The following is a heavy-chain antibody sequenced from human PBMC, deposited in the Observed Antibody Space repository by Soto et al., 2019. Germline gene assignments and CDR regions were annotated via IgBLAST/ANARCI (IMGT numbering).Heavy chain of an antibody. Sequence: SETLSLTCTVSGGSISSGGYYWSWIRQHPGKGLEWIGYIYYSGSTYYNPSLKSRVTISVDTSKNQFSLKLSSVTAADTAVYYCARENDSSGFTYFDYWGQGTLVTVSS. CDR2: IYYSGST. CDR3: ARENDSSGFTYFDY. D-gene: IGHD3-22*01. CDR1: GGSISSGGYY. V-gene: IGHV4-31*03. J-gene: IGHJ4*02.